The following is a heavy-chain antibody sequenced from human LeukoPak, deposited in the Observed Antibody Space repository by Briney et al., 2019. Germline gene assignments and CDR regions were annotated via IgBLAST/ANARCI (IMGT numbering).Heavy chain of an antibody. CDR3: ASTHYDILTPSYYVDF. V-gene: IGHV4-39*01. J-gene: IGHJ4*02. CDR2: MYYGGST. Sequence: SETLSLTCTVSGGSITSTSYYWDWIRQPPGKGLEWIGSMYYGGSTYSNPSLKSRVTISVDTSKNQFSLNLSSVTASDTAVFYCASTHYDILTPSYYVDFWGQGTLVTVSS. D-gene: IGHD3-9*01. CDR1: GGSITSTSYY.